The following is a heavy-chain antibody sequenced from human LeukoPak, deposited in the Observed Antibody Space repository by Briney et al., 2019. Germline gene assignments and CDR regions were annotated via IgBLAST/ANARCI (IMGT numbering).Heavy chain of an antibody. CDR3: AKKVPANWGSYFDY. CDR1: GFXFSSHW. CDR2: INGDETST. Sequence: PGGSLRLSCAASGFXFSSHWIHWARQGPGKGLVWVSRINGDETSTAYADSVKDRFTISRDISKNTLYLQMNSLRAEDTAVYYCAKKVPANWGSYFDYWGQGTLVTVSS. V-gene: IGHV3-74*01. D-gene: IGHD7-27*01. J-gene: IGHJ4*02.